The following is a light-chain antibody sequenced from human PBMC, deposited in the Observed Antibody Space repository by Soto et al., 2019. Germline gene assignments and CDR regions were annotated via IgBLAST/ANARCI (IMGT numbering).Light chain of an antibody. Sequence: MTQSPAALSALVGDRVPITCWASQSLNNWLAWYQQRPGKAPKLLIYDASTLERGVPSRFSGTGSGTEFTLTISSLQPDDFATYYCQQYHRASITFGQGTRLAI. CDR2: DAS. CDR1: QSLNNW. CDR3: QQYHRASIT. V-gene: IGKV1-5*01. J-gene: IGKJ5*01.